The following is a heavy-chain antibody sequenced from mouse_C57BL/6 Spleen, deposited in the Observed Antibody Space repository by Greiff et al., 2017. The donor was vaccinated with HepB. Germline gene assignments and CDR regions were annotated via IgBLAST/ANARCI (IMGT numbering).Heavy chain of an antibody. CDR2: IDPETGGT. V-gene: IGHV1-15*01. CDR1: GYTFTDYE. J-gene: IGHJ3*01. CDR3: YEKFWEGVWFAY. Sequence: VQLQQSGAELVRPGASVTLSCKASGYTFTDYEMHWVKQTPVHGLEWIGAIDPETGGTAYNQKFKGKAILTADKSSSPAYMELRSLTSEDSAVYYCYEKFWEGVWFAYWGQGTLVTVSA. D-gene: IGHD4-1*01.